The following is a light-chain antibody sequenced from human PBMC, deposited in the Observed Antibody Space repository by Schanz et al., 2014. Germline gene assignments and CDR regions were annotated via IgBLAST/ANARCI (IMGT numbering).Light chain of an antibody. J-gene: IGLJ1*01. CDR3: SSYAGGNNLYV. CDR2: EDI. V-gene: IGLV2-8*01. CDR1: SSDVGGYNF. Sequence: QSALTQPASVSGSPGQSITISCTGTSSDVGGYNFVSWYQHHPGKAPKLIIYEDIKWPSGVSDRFSGSKSGNTASLTVSGLPVEDEADYYCSSYAGGNNLYVFGTGTKLTVL.